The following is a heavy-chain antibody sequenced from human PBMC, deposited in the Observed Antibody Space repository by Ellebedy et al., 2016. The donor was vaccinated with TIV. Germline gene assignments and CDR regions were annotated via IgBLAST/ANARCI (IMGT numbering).Heavy chain of an antibody. CDR3: ATDKVCFTFDI. Sequence: PGGSLRLSCAASGFTFSASWMTWVRQAPGQGLEWVANINQDGRTTNYVDSVKGRFTISRDSAKNSLYLQLNSLRVDDTAMYYCATDKVCFTFDIWGRGTMVTVSS. CDR1: GFTFSASW. CDR2: INQDGRTT. J-gene: IGHJ3*02. V-gene: IGHV3-7*01.